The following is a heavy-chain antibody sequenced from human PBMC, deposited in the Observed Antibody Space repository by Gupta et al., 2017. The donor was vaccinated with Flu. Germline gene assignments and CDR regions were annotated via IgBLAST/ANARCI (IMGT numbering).Heavy chain of an antibody. J-gene: IGHJ4*02. CDR2: IWYDGSNK. V-gene: IGHV3-33*01. D-gene: IGHD5-24*01. CDR1: GFTFSSYG. Sequence: QVQLVESGGGVVQPGRSLRLSCAASGFTFSSYGMHWVRQAPGKGLEWVAVIWYDGSNKYYADSVKGRFTISRDNSKNTLYLQMNSLRAEETAVYYCARAFEEEMATIIPDYWGQGTLVTVSS. CDR3: ARAFEEEMATIIPDY.